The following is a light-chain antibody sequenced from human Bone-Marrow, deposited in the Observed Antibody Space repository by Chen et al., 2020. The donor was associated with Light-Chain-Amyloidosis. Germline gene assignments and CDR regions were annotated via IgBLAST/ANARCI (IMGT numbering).Light chain of an antibody. CDR2: DVS. J-gene: IGLJ2*01. V-gene: IGLV2-14*03. Sequence: QSALTQPASVSGSPGQSITISCTGTSSDIGGYNYVSWYQQHPDKAPKLMIYDVSNRPSGVSDRFSGSKSGYTASLTISGLQAEDEADYYCCSYAGRNNEVVFGGGTKLTVL. CDR3: CSYAGRNNEVV. CDR1: SSDIGGYNY.